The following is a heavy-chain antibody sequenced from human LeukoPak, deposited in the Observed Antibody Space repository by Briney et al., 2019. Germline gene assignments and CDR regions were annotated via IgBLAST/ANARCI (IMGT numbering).Heavy chain of an antibody. CDR3: ARDPEGDWGYYFDY. CDR2: ISYDGSNK. CDR1: GFTFSTYT. J-gene: IGHJ4*02. V-gene: IGHV3-30-3*01. Sequence: GGSLRLSCAASGFTFSTYTMHWVRQAPGEGLEWVAVISYDGSNKYYADSVKGRFTISRDNSKNTLYLQMNSLRAEDTAVYYCARDPEGDWGYYFDYWGQGTLVTVSS. D-gene: IGHD1-14*01.